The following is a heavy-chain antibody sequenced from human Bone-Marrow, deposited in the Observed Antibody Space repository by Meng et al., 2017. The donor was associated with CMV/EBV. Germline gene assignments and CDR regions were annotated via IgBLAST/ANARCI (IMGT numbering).Heavy chain of an antibody. Sequence: ASVKVSCKASGYTFTSYDINWVRQATGQGLEWMGWMNPNSGNTGYAQKFQGRVTITADKSTSTAYMELSSLRSEDTAVYYCARGPLSLTGYYSRRYYYGMDVWGPGTTVTVSS. CDR2: MNPNSGNT. CDR3: ARGPLSLTGYYSRRYYYGMDV. V-gene: IGHV1-8*01. J-gene: IGHJ6*02. CDR1: GYTFTSYD. D-gene: IGHD3-9*01.